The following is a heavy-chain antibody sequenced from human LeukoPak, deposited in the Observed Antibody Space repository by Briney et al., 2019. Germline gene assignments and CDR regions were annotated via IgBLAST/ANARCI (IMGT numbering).Heavy chain of an antibody. V-gene: IGHV3-30-3*01. CDR2: ISFAGSNE. CDR1: GLTFSSYA. Sequence: GRPLRLSCAASGLTFSSYAMHWVRQAPGKGLDWVAVISFAGSNEYYADSVKGRFTISRDNSKSTLYLQVNSLRAEDTAVYYCARDIRYRSSWRFDYWGQGTLVTVSS. J-gene: IGHJ4*02. D-gene: IGHD6-13*01. CDR3: ARDIRYRSSWRFDY.